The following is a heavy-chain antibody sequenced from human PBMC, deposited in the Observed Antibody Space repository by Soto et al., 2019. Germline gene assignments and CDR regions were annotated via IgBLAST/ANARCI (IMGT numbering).Heavy chain of an antibody. D-gene: IGHD1-7*01. J-gene: IGHJ6*03. CDR2: TYYRSRWYN. CDR3: AGTTSHQWYYMDV. V-gene: IGHV6-1*01. Sequence: SQTLSLTCALSGDSVSSNSAAWNWIRLSPSRGLEWLARTYYRSRWYNDYAVSVRSRITVNPDTSKNQFSLQLTSVTPGDTAVYYFAGTTSHQWYYMDVWGKGTTVTVSS. CDR1: GDSVSSNSAA.